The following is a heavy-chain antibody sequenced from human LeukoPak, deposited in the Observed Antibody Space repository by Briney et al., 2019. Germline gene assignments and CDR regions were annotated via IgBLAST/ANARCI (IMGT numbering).Heavy chain of an antibody. CDR3: ARTTVTNYGGYYYMDV. D-gene: IGHD4-11*01. Sequence: ETLSLTCTVSGGSISSSSYYWGWIRQPPGKGLEWIGSIYYSGSTYYNPSLKSRVTISVDTSKNQFSLKLSSVTAADTAVYYCARTTVTNYGGYYYMDVWGKGTTVTVSS. V-gene: IGHV4-39*01. J-gene: IGHJ6*03. CDR1: GGSISSSSYY. CDR2: IYYSGST.